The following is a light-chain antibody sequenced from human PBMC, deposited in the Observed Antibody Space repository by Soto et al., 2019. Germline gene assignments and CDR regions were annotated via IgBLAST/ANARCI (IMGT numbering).Light chain of an antibody. Sequence: EVVLTQSPATLSVSPGERATLSCRASQSVHSNLAWYQQKPGQAPSLLISYASTRATGIPARLSGSGSGTEFTLTISSLQSEDFGVYYSQHYSNWPPTFGPGTIVEIK. CDR2: YAS. J-gene: IGKJ3*01. CDR1: QSVHSN. V-gene: IGKV3-15*01. CDR3: QHYSNWPPT.